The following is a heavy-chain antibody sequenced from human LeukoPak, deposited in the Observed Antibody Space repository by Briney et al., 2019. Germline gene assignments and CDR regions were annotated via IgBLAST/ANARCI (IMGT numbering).Heavy chain of an antibody. V-gene: IGHV4-4*02. J-gene: IGHJ4*02. CDR2: IYHSGST. CDR1: GGSISSGYW. Sequence: PSGTLPLTCTVSGGSISSGYWWTWVRQPPGKGLEWIGEIYHSGSTNYNPSLKSRVTISVDKSKRQFSLELRSVTAADTAVYYCARDDTGMVRGVRLDYWGQGTLVTVSS. CDR3: ARDDTGMVRGVRLDY. D-gene: IGHD3-10*01.